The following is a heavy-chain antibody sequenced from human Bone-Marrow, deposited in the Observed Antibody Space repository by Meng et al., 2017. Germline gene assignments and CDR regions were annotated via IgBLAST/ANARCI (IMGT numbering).Heavy chain of an antibody. CDR3: TGGEDH. Sequence: EVELLGYGGGLVQPGGSLRLSCTASGFRVSNEFMSWVRQAQGRGLEWVSVIYSSGGTNYASYVEGRFTTSRDSSKNPMYLQMNNLRADDPAMYYCTGGEDHWGQGTLVTVSS. D-gene: IGHD1-26*01. V-gene: IGHV3-66*01. CDR2: IYSSGGT. J-gene: IGHJ4*02. CDR1: GFRVSNEF.